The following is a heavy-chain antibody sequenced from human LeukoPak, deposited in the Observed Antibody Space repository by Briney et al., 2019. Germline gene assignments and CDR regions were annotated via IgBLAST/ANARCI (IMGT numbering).Heavy chain of an antibody. CDR2: IIPIFGTA. V-gene: IGHV1-69*01. CDR3: ARRLTGEGYYYYYMDV. Sequence: ASVKVSCKASGGTFSSYAISWVRQAPGQGLEWMGGIIPIFGTANYAQKFQGRVTITADESTSTAYMELSSLRSEDKAVYNCARRLTGEGYYYYYMDVWGKGTTVTVSS. J-gene: IGHJ6*03. D-gene: IGHD3-10*01. CDR1: GGTFSSYA.